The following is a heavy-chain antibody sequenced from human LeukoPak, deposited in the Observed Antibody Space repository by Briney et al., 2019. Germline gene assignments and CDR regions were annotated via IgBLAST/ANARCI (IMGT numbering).Heavy chain of an antibody. CDR2: IKQDGSET. J-gene: IGHJ4*02. CDR1: GFTLSNSW. Sequence: GGSLRLSCAGSGFTLSNSWMGWVRQAPGKGLEWVANIKQDGSETYYVDSVKGRFNISRDNAKNSLFLQMNSLRGEDTAVYYCARSGGRGSGWAYWGQGILVTVSS. CDR3: ARSGGRGSGWAY. D-gene: IGHD6-25*01. V-gene: IGHV3-7*01.